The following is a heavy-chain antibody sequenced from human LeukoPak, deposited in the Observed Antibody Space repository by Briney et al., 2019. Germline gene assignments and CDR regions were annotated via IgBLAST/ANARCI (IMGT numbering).Heavy chain of an antibody. CDR1: GFTFSTYA. J-gene: IGHJ4*02. Sequence: GGSLRLSCAVSGFTFSTYAMSWVRQAPGKGPEWVSGISQSGDSTPYADSVKGRFTISRDNSKNTLYMQMNSLRAEDTAVYYCAKKAHPTHWYDYFDDWGQGTLVTVSS. V-gene: IGHV3-23*01. D-gene: IGHD6-13*01. CDR2: ISQSGDST. CDR3: AKKAHPTHWYDYFDD.